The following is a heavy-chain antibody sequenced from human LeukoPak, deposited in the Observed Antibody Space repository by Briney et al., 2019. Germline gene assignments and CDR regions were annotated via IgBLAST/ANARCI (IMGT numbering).Heavy chain of an antibody. CDR3: VRYGSFSH. CDR2: INPDGSST. Sequence: GGSLRLSRVASGFTFSSYWMHWVRQGPGKGLVWVSLINPDGSSTNYADSVKGRFTISRDNAKNTVYLQMNSLRAEDTAVYYCVRYGSFSHWGQGTLVTVSS. CDR1: GFTFSSYW. J-gene: IGHJ4*02. V-gene: IGHV3-74*01. D-gene: IGHD2-15*01.